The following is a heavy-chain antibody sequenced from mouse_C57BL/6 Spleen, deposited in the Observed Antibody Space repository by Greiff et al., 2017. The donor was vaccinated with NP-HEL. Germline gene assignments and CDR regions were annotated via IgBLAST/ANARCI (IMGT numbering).Heavy chain of an antibody. CDR1: GYTFTDYY. J-gene: IGHJ1*03. Sequence: EVQLQQSGPELVKPGASVKISCKASGYTFTDYYMNWVKQSHGKSLEWIGDINPNNGGTSYNQKFKGKATLTVDKSSSTAYMELRSLTSEDSAVYYCARSGIRRRSYWCFDVWGRGTTVGVSS. CDR3: ARSGIRRRSYWCFDV. D-gene: IGHD2-12*01. V-gene: IGHV1-26*01. CDR2: INPNNGGT.